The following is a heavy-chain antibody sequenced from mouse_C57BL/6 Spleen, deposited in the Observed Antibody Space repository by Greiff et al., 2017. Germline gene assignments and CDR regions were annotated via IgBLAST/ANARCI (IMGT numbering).Heavy chain of an antibody. Sequence: EVQLVESGEGLVKPGGSLKLSCAASGFTFSSYAMSWVRQTPEKRLEWVAYISSGGDYIYYADTVKGRFTISRDNARNTLYLQMSSLKSEDTAMYYCTREGGSSYAMDYWGQGTSVTVSS. V-gene: IGHV5-9-1*02. CDR1: GFTFSSYA. D-gene: IGHD1-1*01. CDR3: TREGGSSYAMDY. CDR2: ISSGGDYI. J-gene: IGHJ4*01.